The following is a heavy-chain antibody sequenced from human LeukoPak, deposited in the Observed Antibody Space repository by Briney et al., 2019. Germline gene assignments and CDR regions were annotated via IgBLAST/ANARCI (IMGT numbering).Heavy chain of an antibody. CDR1: GGSISSYY. V-gene: IGHV4-4*07. CDR3: ARHRAAAGRGYFDY. D-gene: IGHD6-13*01. CDR2: IYTSGST. J-gene: IGHJ4*02. Sequence: PSETLSLTCTVSGGSISSYYWSWIRQPAGKGLEWIGRIYTSGSTNYNPSLKSRVTMSVDTSKNQFSLKLSSVTAADTAVHYCARHRAAAGRGYFDYWGQGTLVTVSS.